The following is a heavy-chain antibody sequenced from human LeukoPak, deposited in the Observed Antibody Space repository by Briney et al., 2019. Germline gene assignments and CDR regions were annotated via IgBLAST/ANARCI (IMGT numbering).Heavy chain of an antibody. J-gene: IGHJ4*02. V-gene: IGHV3-23*01. CDR3: AKDIVLMVCASY. CDR2: ISGSGGST. CDR1: GFTFSSYA. D-gene: IGHD2-8*01. Sequence: GGSLRLSCAASGFTFSSYAMSWVRQAPGKGLEWVSAISGSGGSTYYADSVKGRFTISRDNSKNTLYLQMNSLRVKDTAVYYCAKDIVLMVCASYWGQGTLVTVSS.